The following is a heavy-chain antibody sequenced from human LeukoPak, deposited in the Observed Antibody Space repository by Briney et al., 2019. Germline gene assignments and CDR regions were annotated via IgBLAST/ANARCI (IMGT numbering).Heavy chain of an antibody. V-gene: IGHV3-7*01. CDR2: IKQDGSEK. D-gene: IGHD3-3*01. CDR1: GFTLSSYW. Sequence: PGGSLRLSCAASGFTLSSYWMSWVRQAPGKGLEWVANIKQDGSEKYYVDSVKGRFTISRDNAKNSLYLQMNSLRAEDTAVYYCARAQSQSVLEWLLRVYYYMDVWGKGTTVTISS. CDR3: ARAQSQSVLEWLLRVYYYMDV. J-gene: IGHJ6*03.